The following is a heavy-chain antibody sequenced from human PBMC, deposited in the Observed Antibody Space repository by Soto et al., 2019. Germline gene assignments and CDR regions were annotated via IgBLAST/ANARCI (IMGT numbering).Heavy chain of an antibody. V-gene: IGHV1-18*01. CDR2: ISTYNGNT. CDR1: GYTFTSYG. Sequence: GASVKVSCKASGYTFTSYGISWLRQAPGQGLEWLGWISTYNGNTISAQKLQGRVTMTTDTSTTTAYMELRSLRSDDTAVYYCARGGYYGSGSDSWEDFQHWGQGTLVTVSS. CDR3: ARGGYYGSGSDSWEDFQH. D-gene: IGHD3-10*01. J-gene: IGHJ1*01.